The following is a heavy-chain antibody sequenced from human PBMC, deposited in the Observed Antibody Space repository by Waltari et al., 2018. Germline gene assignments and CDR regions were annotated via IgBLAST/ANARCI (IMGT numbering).Heavy chain of an antibody. Sequence: QVQLVQSGDAVKKVGASVKVSCKTSGYTFTSFGVSWVRQAPGQGREWMGWASAYNGHTNYALKFQGRVTMTTDTSTSTAYMELRSLRSDDTAVYYCVRDLGDSVVPRVFFDIWGQGTMVTVSS. CDR2: ASAYNGHT. D-gene: IGHD3-10*01. CDR3: VRDLGDSVVPRVFFDI. V-gene: IGHV1-18*04. J-gene: IGHJ3*02. CDR1: GYTFTSFG.